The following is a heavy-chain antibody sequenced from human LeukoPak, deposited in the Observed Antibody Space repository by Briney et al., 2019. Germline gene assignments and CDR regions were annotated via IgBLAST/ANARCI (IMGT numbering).Heavy chain of an antibody. Sequence: ASVKVSCKASGYTFTSYGISWVRQAPGQGLEWMGWISAYNGNTNYAQKLQGRVTMTTDTSTSTAYMELRSPRSDDTAVYYCARHKGYCSGGSCYNYGMDVWGQGTTVTVSS. CDR3: ARHKGYCSGGSCYNYGMDV. D-gene: IGHD2-15*01. J-gene: IGHJ6*02. CDR1: GYTFTSYG. CDR2: ISAYNGNT. V-gene: IGHV1-18*01.